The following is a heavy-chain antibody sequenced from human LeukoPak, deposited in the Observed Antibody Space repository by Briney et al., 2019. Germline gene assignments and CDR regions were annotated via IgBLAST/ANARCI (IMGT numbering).Heavy chain of an antibody. Sequence: GGSLRLSCAASGFTVSSNYMSWVRQAPGKGLEWVSVIYGGGSTYYADSVKGRFTISRHNSKNTLYLQMNSLRAEDTAVYYCARDSGDPYYYYGMDVWGQGTTVTVSS. J-gene: IGHJ6*02. V-gene: IGHV3-53*04. CDR1: GFTVSSNY. CDR2: IYGGGST. CDR3: ARDSGDPYYYYGMDV.